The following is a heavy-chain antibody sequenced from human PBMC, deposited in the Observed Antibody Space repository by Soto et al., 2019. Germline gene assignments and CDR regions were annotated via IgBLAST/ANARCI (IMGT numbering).Heavy chain of an antibody. CDR1: GGSISSGDYY. J-gene: IGHJ5*02. Sequence: SETLSLTCTVSGGSISSGDYYWSWIRQPPGKGLEWIGYIYYSGSTYYNPSLKSRVTVSVDTSKNQFSLKLNSVTAADTAVYYCARTMVVTQNWFDPWGQGTLVTVSS. CDR3: ARTMVVTQNWFDP. D-gene: IGHD2-21*02. CDR2: IYYSGST. V-gene: IGHV4-30-4*01.